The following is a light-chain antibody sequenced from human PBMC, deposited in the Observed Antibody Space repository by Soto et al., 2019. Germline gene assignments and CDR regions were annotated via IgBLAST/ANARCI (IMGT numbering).Light chain of an antibody. CDR3: HQYGSSPWT. V-gene: IGKV3-20*01. Sequence: EVMLTQSPCTLAWSGGERATLSWRASQSVSSSYLAWYQHRPGQAPRLVIYGASSRATGIPDRFSGSSYGTDFNLTISRLEPEDFAVYYCHQYGSSPWTFGQGTKVDIK. CDR2: GAS. CDR1: QSVSSSY. J-gene: IGKJ1*01.